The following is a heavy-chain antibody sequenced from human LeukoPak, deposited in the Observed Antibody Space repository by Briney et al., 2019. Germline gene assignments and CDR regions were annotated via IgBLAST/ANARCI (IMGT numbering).Heavy chain of an antibody. D-gene: IGHD1-1*01. J-gene: IGHJ6*02. CDR2: ISYDGSNK. CDR3: AKGELEPAFYYYGMDV. CDR1: GFTFSSYA. Sequence: GGSLRLSCAASGFTFSSYAMHWVRQAPGKGLEWVAVISYDGSNKYYADSVKGRFTISRDNSKNTLYLQMNSLRAEDTAVYYCAKGELEPAFYYYGMDVWGQGTTVTVSS. V-gene: IGHV3-30*04.